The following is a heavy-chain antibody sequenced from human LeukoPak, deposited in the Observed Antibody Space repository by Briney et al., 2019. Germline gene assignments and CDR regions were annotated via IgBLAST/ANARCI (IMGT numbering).Heavy chain of an antibody. D-gene: IGHD3-16*01. Sequence: GGSLRLSCAASGFTVSNCWMSWVRQAPGKGLEWVANMKPDGSEKNYVDSVMSRFTISRDNAKNSLYLQMNSLRAEDTAVYYCARSFDYVWGRDWGQGTLVTVSS. V-gene: IGHV3-7*01. J-gene: IGHJ4*02. CDR1: GFTVSNCW. CDR2: MKPDGSEK. CDR3: ARSFDYVWGRD.